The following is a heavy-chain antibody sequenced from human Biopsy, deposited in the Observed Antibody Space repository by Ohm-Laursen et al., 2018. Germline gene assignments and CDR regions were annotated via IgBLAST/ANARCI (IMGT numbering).Heavy chain of an antibody. D-gene: IGHD5-12*01. Sequence: GTLSLTCTVSGGSVSSGSYYWSWIRRPPGKGLEWIGYIYYSGSTNYNPSLKSRVTISVDTSRNQFSLKLSSVTAADTAVYYCAGRPWPNAFDIWGQGTMVTVSS. V-gene: IGHV4-61*01. CDR1: GGSVSSGSYY. CDR2: IYYSGST. CDR3: AGRPWPNAFDI. J-gene: IGHJ3*02.